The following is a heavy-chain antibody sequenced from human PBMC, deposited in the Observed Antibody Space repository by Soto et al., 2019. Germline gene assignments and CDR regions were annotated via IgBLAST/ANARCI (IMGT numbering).Heavy chain of an antibody. D-gene: IGHD4-17*01. Sequence: GGSLRLSCAASGFTFSSYAMSWVRQAPGKGLEWVSAISGSGGSTYYADSVKGRFTISRDNSKNTLYLQMNSLRAEDTAVYYCAKGLDYGDSPTWDDAFDIWGQGTMVTVSS. V-gene: IGHV3-23*01. CDR2: ISGSGGST. J-gene: IGHJ3*02. CDR1: GFTFSSYA. CDR3: AKGLDYGDSPTWDDAFDI.